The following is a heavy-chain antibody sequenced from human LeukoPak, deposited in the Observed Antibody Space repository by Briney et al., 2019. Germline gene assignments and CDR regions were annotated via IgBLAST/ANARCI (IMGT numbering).Heavy chain of an antibody. CDR2: IDPSDLYT. CDR1: GYSFSTYR. J-gene: IGHJ3*02. D-gene: IGHD6-13*01. CDR3: ASSIAAAGIGQNTFDI. Sequence: HGESLQISCKGSGYSFSTYRISWVRQMPGKGLEWMGKIDPSDLYTDYSPSFQGHVTISADTSINTAFLEWSSLKTSDTAIYYCASSIAAAGIGQNTFDIWGQGTVVAVSS. V-gene: IGHV5-10-1*01.